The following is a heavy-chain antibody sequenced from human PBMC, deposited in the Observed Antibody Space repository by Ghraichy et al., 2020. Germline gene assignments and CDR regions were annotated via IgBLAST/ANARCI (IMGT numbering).Heavy chain of an antibody. J-gene: IGHJ3*02. CDR1: GFTFSSYA. V-gene: IGHV3-23*01. CDR2: ISGSGGST. D-gene: IGHD6-19*01. Sequence: GGSLRLSCAASGFTFSSYAMSWVRQAPGKGLEWVSAISGSGGSTYYADSVKGRFTISRDNTKNTLYLQMNSLRAEDTAVYYCAKDFEDSSGWYGGLVGAFDIWGQGTMVTHSS. CDR3: AKDFEDSSGWYGGLVGAFDI.